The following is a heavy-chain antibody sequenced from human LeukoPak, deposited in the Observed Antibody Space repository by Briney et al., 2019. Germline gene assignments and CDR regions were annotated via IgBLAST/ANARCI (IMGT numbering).Heavy chain of an antibody. V-gene: IGHV3-30*03. CDR2: ISFDGNNK. CDR1: GFTFRSYD. CDR3: ATVGGSCSSSNCFAYFAY. D-gene: IGHD2-2*01. Sequence: GGSLRLSCEASGFTFRSYDMHWVRQAPGEGLEWVAVISFDGNNKYYSESVKGRFTISRDNSKNTLYLQMTSLRADDTAVYYCATVGGSCSSSNCFAYFAYWGQGTLLTVSS. J-gene: IGHJ4*02.